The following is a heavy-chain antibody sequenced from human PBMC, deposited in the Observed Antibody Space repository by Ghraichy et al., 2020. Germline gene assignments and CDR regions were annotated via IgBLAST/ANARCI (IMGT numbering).Heavy chain of an antibody. V-gene: IGHV4-34*01. Sequence: SETLSLTCAVYGGSFSGHYWTWIRQPPGKRLEWIGEINHSGSSSTYNPSLRSRVTMSVDTSKNHFSLNVSSVTAADTAVYYCARATIAVASGGYFDSWGQGTLVTVSS. CDR1: GGSFSGHY. D-gene: IGHD6-19*01. J-gene: IGHJ4*02. CDR2: INHSGSSS. CDR3: ARATIAVASGGYFDS.